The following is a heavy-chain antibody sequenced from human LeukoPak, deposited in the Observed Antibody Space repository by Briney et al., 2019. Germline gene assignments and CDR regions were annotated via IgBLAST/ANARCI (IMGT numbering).Heavy chain of an antibody. D-gene: IGHD6-19*01. V-gene: IGHV3-30-3*01. Sequence: GSLRLSCAASGFTFSNYTVHWVRQAPGEGLEWVAVISYDGSNKYYADSVKGRFTISRDNSKNTLYPQMSSLRVEDTAVYYCARSYTSGWSRGFDPWGQGTLVIVSS. CDR3: ARSYTSGWSRGFDP. CDR1: GFTFSNYT. J-gene: IGHJ5*02. CDR2: ISYDGSNK.